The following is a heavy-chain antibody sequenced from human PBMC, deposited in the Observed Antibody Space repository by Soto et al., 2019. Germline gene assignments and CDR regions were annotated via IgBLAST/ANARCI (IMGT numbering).Heavy chain of an antibody. V-gene: IGHV1-2*04. CDR3: AREILGAYTIFGLGY. Sequence: GASVKVSCKASGYTFTGYYMHWVRQAPGQGLEWMGWINANSGGTHYAQKFQGWVTMTRDTSISTAYMELSRLRSDDTAVYYCAREILGAYTIFGLGYWGQGTLFTVSS. J-gene: IGHJ4*02. CDR1: GYTFTGYY. CDR2: INANSGGT. D-gene: IGHD3-3*01.